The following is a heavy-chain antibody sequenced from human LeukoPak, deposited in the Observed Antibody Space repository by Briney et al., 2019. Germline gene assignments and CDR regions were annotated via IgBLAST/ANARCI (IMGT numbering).Heavy chain of an antibody. D-gene: IGHD3-22*01. Sequence: AASVKVSCKVSGYTFTDYYMHWVQQAPGKGLEWMGLVDPEDGETIYAEKFQGRVTITADTSTDTAYMELSSLRSEDTAVYYCASRMIAGDYWGQGTLVTVSS. CDR1: GYTFTDYY. V-gene: IGHV1-69-2*01. J-gene: IGHJ4*02. CDR2: VDPEDGET. CDR3: ASRMIAGDY.